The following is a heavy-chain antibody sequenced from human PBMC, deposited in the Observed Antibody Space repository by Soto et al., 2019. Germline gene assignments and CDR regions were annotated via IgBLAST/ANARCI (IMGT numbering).Heavy chain of an antibody. CDR2: ISGSGGST. CDR3: AKGAESLRDYYSYYYYMDV. Sequence: PGGSLRLSFAPSGLTFSNYAMRWVRQAPGKLLQRFSAISGSGGSTYSADSANGRFTISRDSSKNTLYLQMNSLSAEDTAVYYCAKGAESLRDYYSYYYYMDVWGKGTTVTVSS. D-gene: IGHD3-3*01. J-gene: IGHJ6*03. CDR1: GLTFSNYA. V-gene: IGHV3-23*01.